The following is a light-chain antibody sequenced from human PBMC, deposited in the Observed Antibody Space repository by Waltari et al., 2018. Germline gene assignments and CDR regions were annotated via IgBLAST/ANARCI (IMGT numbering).Light chain of an antibody. CDR2: GAS. Sequence: EIVLTQSPGTLSLSPGERATLSCWASRSVGRSLAWYQHKRGQPPRLLIYGASTRATGVPDRFSGSGSGTDFSLTISRLEPEDFAVYYCQHYVRLPVTFGQGTKVEI. J-gene: IGKJ1*01. V-gene: IGKV3-20*01. CDR1: RSVGRS. CDR3: QHYVRLPVT.